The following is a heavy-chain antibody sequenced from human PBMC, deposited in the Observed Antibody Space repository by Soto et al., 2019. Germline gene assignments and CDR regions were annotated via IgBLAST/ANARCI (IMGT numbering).Heavy chain of an antibody. CDR1: GGSISSSSYY. J-gene: IGHJ6*02. D-gene: IGHD2-15*01. V-gene: IGHV4-39*01. Sequence: SETLSLTCTVSGGSISSSSYYWGWIRQPPGKGLEWIGSIYDSGSTYYNPSLKSRVTISVDTSKNQFSRKLSSVAAADTAVYYCFGSFQYCSGGSCYRSYYYYGMDVWGQGTTVTVSS. CDR3: FGSFQYCSGGSCYRSYYYYGMDV. CDR2: IYDSGST.